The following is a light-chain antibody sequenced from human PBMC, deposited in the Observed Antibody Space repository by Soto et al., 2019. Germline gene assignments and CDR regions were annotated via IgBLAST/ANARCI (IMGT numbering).Light chain of an antibody. V-gene: IGLV1-44*01. J-gene: IGLJ2*01. CDR2: GDT. CDR3: ATWDDSLNGVL. CDR1: SSNIGSNT. Sequence: QSVLAQPPSASGTPGQRVIISCSGSSSNIGSNTVNWYQQLPGTAPKLLIHGDTLRPSGVPDRFSGSKSGTSASLAISGLQSEDEADYYCATWDDSLNGVLFGGGTKL.